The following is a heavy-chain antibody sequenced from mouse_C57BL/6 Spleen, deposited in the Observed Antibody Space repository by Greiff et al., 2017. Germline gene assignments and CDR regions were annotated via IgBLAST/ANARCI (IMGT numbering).Heavy chain of an antibody. J-gene: IGHJ2*01. CDR3: ARDYYGSSYFDY. V-gene: IGHV1-42*01. D-gene: IGHD1-1*01. CDR2: INPSTGGT. CDR1: GYSFTGYY. Sequence: VQLQQSGPELVKPGASVKISCKASGYSFTGYYMNWVKQSPEKSLEWIGEINPSTGGTTYNQKFKAKATLTVDKSSSTAYMQLKSLTSEDSAVXYCARDYYGSSYFDYWGQGTTLTVSS.